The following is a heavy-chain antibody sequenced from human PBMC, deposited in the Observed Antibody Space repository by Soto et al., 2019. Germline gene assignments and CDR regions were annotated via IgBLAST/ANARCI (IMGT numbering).Heavy chain of an antibody. CDR2: ISYDGSNK. J-gene: IGHJ4*02. CDR1: GFTFSRYA. Sequence: GGSLRLSCAASGFTFSRYAMHWVRQAPGKGLEWVAVISYDGSNKYYADSVKGRFTISRDNSKNTLYLQMNSLRAEDTAVYYCARGARLHLIPLRVAFDYWGQGTLVTV. CDR3: ARGARLHLIPLRVAFDY. V-gene: IGHV3-30-3*01. D-gene: IGHD6-6*01.